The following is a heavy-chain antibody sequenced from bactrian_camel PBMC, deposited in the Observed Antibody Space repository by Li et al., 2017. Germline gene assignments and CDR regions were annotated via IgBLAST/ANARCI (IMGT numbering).Heavy chain of an antibody. J-gene: IGHJ4*01. V-gene: IGHV3S1*01. CDR3: ATAFAMNVGWAQLHYKY. Sequence: VQLVESGGGLVQPGGSLRLSCAASGFTFSRYWMYWVRQAPGKGLEWVSSITSGGGTTYYADSVKGRFTISRDNAKNTVYLQMHSLESGDTALYYCATAFAMNVGWAQLHYKYWGQGTQVTVS. D-gene: IGHD5*01. CDR2: ITSGGGTT. CDR1: GFTFSRYW.